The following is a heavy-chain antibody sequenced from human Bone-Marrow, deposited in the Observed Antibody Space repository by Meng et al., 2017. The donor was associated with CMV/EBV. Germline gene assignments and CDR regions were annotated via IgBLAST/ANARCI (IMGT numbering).Heavy chain of an antibody. J-gene: IGHJ3*02. CDR2: ISSSGSTI. CDR1: GFTFSDYY. V-gene: IGHV3-11*04. D-gene: IGHD5-24*01. Sequence: GGSLRLSCAASGFTFSDYYMSWIRQAPGKGLEWVSYISSSGSTIYYADSVKGRFTISRDNAKNSLYLQMNSLRAEDTAVYYCARDNGERWLQFYAFYIWGQGTMVTVSS. CDR3: ARDNGERWLQFYAFYI.